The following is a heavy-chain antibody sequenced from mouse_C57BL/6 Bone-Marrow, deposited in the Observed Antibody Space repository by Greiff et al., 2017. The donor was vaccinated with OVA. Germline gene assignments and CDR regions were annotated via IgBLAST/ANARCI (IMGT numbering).Heavy chain of an antibody. CDR3: ARGGTTVPDY. CDR2: INPGSGGT. J-gene: IGHJ2*01. CDR1: GYAFTNYL. Sequence: VQLQESGAELVRPGTSVKVSCKASGYAFTNYLIEWVKQRPGQGLEWIGVINPGSGGTNYNEKFKGKATLTADKSSSTAYMQLSSLTSEDSAVYFCARGGTTVPDYWGQGTTLTVSS. D-gene: IGHD1-1*01. V-gene: IGHV1-54*01.